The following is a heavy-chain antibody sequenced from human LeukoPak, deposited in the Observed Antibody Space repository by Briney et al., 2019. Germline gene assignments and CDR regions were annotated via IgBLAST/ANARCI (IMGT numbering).Heavy chain of an antibody. CDR2: ISSSSSYI. J-gene: IGHJ4*02. Sequence: GGSLRLSCAASGFTFSSYSMNWVRQAPGKGLEWVSSISSSSSYIYYADSVKGRFTISRDNAKNSLYLQMNSLRAEDTAVYYCARDRGGYEEFFDYWGQGTLVTVSS. V-gene: IGHV3-21*01. D-gene: IGHD5-12*01. CDR3: ARDRGGYEEFFDY. CDR1: GFTFSSYS.